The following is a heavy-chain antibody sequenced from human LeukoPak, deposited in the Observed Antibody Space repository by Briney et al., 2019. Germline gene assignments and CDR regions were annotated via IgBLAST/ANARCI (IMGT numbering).Heavy chain of an antibody. CDR1: GDILTDLS. V-gene: IGHV1-24*01. D-gene: IGHD1-26*01. CDR3: ATARPKARRGSYFHYYDSMDV. Sequence: GASVKVSCKVSGDILTDLSMHWVRQAPGKGLEWMGGFDPDDGETIYAQRFQGRVTMTEDTSTDTAYMYLSSLRSEDTAGYYCATARPKARRGSYFHYYDSMDVWGQGNTVTVSS. CDR2: FDPDDGET. J-gene: IGHJ6*03.